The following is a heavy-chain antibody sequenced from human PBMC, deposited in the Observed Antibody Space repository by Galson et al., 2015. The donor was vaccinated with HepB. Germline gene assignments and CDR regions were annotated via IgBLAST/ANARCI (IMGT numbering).Heavy chain of an antibody. CDR1: GSSFTTYY. CDR3: ARDLRMNEWELPDY. Sequence: SVTVSCKASGSSFTTYYIHWVRQAPGQGLEWMGIINPSADTTSYAEKFQGRVGMTRDTSTTTVFVELSSLRSEDTAVYFCARDLRMNEWELPDYWGQGTLVIVSS. J-gene: IGHJ4*02. CDR2: INPSADTT. D-gene: IGHD1-26*01. V-gene: IGHV1-46*03.